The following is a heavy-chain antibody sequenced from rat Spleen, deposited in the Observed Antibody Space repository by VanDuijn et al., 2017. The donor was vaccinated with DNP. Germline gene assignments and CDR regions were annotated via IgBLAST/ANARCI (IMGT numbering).Heavy chain of an antibody. CDR2: IIYDGSHT. D-gene: IGHD1-11*01. CDR1: GFTFSDSA. J-gene: IGHJ2*01. CDR3: VTRGLYGGYDH. V-gene: IGHV5S10*01. Sequence: EVHLVESGGGVVQPGNSLKLSCVASGFTFSDSAMAWVRQSPTKGPEWVATIIYDGSHTFYRDSVQGRFTISRENPKTTLYLQMDSLRSDDTATYHCVTRGLYGGYDHWGQGVMVTVSS.